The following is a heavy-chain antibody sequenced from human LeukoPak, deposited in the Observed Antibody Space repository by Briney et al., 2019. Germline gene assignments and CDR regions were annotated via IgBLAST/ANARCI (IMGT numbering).Heavy chain of an antibody. Sequence: GGSLRLSCAVSGITVSTNYMSWVRQAPGKGLEGVSVIYSGGNTYYADSVKGRFTISRENSKKTLYLQINSMRAEDTAVYYCASMVRGTASGYWGQGTLVTVSS. D-gene: IGHD3-10*01. CDR2: IYSGGNT. V-gene: IGHV3-66*01. CDR1: GITVSTNY. CDR3: ASMVRGTASGY. J-gene: IGHJ4*02.